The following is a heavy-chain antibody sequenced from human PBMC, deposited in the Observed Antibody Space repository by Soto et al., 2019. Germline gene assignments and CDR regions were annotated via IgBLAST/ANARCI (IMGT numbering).Heavy chain of an antibody. CDR3: ARAPRTYWFDP. V-gene: IGHV4-61*01. J-gene: IGHJ5*02. CDR1: GGSVNSGSFY. Sequence: SETLSLTCTVSGGSVNSGSFYWSWIRQPPGKGLEWIGYIYYSGSPNYNPSLKSRVSMSIDTSNNHFSLKLTSVTAADTAVYYCARAPRTYWFDPWGQGTLVTVSS. CDR2: IYYSGSP. D-gene: IGHD3-10*01.